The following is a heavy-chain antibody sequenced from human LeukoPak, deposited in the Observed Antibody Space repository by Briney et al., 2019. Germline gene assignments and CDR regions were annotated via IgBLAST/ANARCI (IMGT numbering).Heavy chain of an antibody. CDR2: VNPNSGGT. CDR3: ARGSLYKAVAAPGDY. CDR1: RYTFTGYY. Sequence: GASVKVSCKASRYTFTGYYMHWVRQAPGQGLEWMGWVNPNSGGTNYAQKFQGRVTMTRDTSISTAYMELSRLRSDDTAVYYCARGSLYKAVAAPGDYWGQGTLVTVSS. V-gene: IGHV1-2*02. J-gene: IGHJ4*02. D-gene: IGHD6-19*01.